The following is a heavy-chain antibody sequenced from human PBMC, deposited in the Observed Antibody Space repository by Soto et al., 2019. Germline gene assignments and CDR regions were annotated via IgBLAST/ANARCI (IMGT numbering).Heavy chain of an antibody. CDR1: GFTLTIYD. CDR2: SAAAVDT. D-gene: IGHD2-15*01. V-gene: IGHV3-13*01. Sequence: LILSCAASGFTLTIYDMHWVRQPTGRGLEWVSGSAAAVDTYDPGSXXGRFTISXXSSKNSLYRQXNNLRXDYRAVYYCLRESGAGSHGWLPFEHWGQGTLVSVSS. CDR3: LRESGAGSHGWLPFEH. J-gene: IGHJ4*02.